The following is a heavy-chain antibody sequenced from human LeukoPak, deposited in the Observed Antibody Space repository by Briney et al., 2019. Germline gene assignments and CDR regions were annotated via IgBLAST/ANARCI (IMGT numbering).Heavy chain of an antibody. CDR2: IYHSGST. CDR3: ARGGYCSSTSCYSNNWFDP. D-gene: IGHD2-2*01. CDR1: GGSISSGGYS. J-gene: IGHJ5*02. Sequence: SETLSLTCTVSGGSISSGGYSWRWIRQPPGKGLEWIGYIYHSGSTYYNPSLKSRVTISVDRSKNQFSLKLSSVTAADTAVYYCARGGYCSSTSCYSNNWFDPWGQGTLVTVSS. V-gene: IGHV4-30-2*01.